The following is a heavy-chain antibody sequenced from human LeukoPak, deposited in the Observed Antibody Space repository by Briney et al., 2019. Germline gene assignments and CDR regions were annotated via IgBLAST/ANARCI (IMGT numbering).Heavy chain of an antibody. CDR3: AKEPYSNYRDLDY. J-gene: IGHJ4*02. D-gene: IGHD4-11*01. V-gene: IGHV3-30*18. CDR2: ISYDGSNK. Sequence: GGSLRLSCAASGFTVSTNYMTWVRQAPGKGLEWVAVISYDGSNKYYADSVKGRFTISRDNSKNTLYLQMNSLRAEDTAVYYCAKEPYSNYRDLDYWGQGTLVTVSS. CDR1: GFTVSTNY.